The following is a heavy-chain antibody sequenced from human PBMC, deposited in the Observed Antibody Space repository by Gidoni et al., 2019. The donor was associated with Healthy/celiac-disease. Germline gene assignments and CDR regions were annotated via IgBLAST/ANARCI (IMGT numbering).Heavy chain of an antibody. Sequence: EVQLVESGGGLVKPGGSLRLSCAASGFTFSNAWMSWVRQAPGKGLEWVGRIKSKTDGGTTDYAAPVKGRFTISRDDSKNTLYLQMNSLKTEDTAVYYCTTDFYFLGLNYYDSSGHIRGYWGQGTLVTVSS. CDR2: IKSKTDGGTT. D-gene: IGHD3-22*01. CDR1: GFTFSNAW. J-gene: IGHJ4*02. V-gene: IGHV3-15*01. CDR3: TTDFYFLGLNYYDSSGHIRGY.